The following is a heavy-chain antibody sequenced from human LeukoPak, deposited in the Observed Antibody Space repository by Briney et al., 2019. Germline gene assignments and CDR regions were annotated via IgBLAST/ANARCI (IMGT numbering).Heavy chain of an antibody. CDR2: IKQDGSDK. CDR1: AFTFSTYW. Sequence: GDSLRLSCAASAFTFSTYWMTWVRQAPGKGLEWVANIKQDGSDKYYVDSVKGRFTISRDNAKNSLYLQMNSLRAEDTAVYYRATGSRFFDYWGQGTLVTVSS. J-gene: IGHJ4*02. CDR3: ATGSRFFDY. V-gene: IGHV3-7*01. D-gene: IGHD3-10*01.